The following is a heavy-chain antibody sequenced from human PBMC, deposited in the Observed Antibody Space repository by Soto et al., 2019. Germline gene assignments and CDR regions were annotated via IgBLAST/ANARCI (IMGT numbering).Heavy chain of an antibody. CDR1: RGSFNDFA. CDR2: IIPFFNKA. CDR3: ASGGLDPFWNGIYPRTWFYGMGV. V-gene: IGHV1-69*06. J-gene: IGHJ6*02. D-gene: IGHD3-3*01. Sequence: GASVKVSCKVSRGSFNDFAFSWVRQAPGQGLEWMGGIIPFFNKANYAQKFQGRLRINANRPTGTVSMQLDSLTSEDTGVYFCASGGLDPFWNGIYPRTWFYGMGVWGQGTTVTVSS.